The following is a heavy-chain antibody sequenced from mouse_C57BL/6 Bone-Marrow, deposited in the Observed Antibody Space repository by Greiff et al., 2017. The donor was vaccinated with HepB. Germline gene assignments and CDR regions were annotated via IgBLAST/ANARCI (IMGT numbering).Heavy chain of an antibody. CDR3: TNGYYVAMYY. J-gene: IGHJ4*01. Sequence: VKVVESGAELVRPGASVKLSCKASGYTFTDYYINWVKQRPGQGLEWIARIYPGSGNTYYNEKFKGKATLTAAKSSSTAYMQLSSLTSEDSAVYFSTNGYYVAMYYWGQGTSVTVSS. D-gene: IGHD2-3*01. CDR1: GYTFTDYY. V-gene: IGHV1-76*01. CDR2: IYPGSGNT.